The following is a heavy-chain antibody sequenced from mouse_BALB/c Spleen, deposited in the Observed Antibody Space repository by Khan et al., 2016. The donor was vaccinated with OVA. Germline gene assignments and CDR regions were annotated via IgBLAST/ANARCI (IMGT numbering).Heavy chain of an antibody. CDR1: GYSITSDYA. J-gene: IGHJ2*01. Sequence: EVQLQESGPGLVKPSQSLSLTCTVTGYSITSDYAWNWIRQFPGNKLEWMGYISYSGRTSYNPSLKSRISITRDTSKNQLFLKLNSVTTDDTATYYCSRSVTITTVVATDFDYWGQGTTLTVSS. D-gene: IGHD1-1*01. CDR3: SRSVTITTVVATDFDY. V-gene: IGHV3-2*02. CDR2: ISYSGRT.